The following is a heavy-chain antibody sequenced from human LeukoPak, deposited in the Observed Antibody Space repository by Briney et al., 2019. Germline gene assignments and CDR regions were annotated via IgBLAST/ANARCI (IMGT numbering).Heavy chain of an antibody. CDR2: TYYRSKWSN. CDR1: GDSVSTNSVA. V-gene: IGHV6-1*01. D-gene: IGHD1-26*01. J-gene: IGHJ4*02. Sequence: SQTLSLTCPISGDSVSTNSVAWNWIRQSPSRGLEWLGRTYYRSKWSNDYAASVKSRITINPDTSKNQFSLQLNSVTPEDTAVYYCARDGPGKYFDYWGQGTLVTVSS. CDR3: ARDGPGKYFDY.